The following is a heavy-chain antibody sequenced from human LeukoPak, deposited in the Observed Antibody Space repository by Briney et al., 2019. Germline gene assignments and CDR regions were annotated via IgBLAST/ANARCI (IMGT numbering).Heavy chain of an antibody. CDR2: IYHSGST. V-gene: IGHV4-59*08. D-gene: IGHD6-13*01. J-gene: IGHJ4*02. CDR3: ARHVGYSTSGFPPAHFDY. CDR1: GGSISSYF. Sequence: SETLSLTCTVSGGSISSYFWTWIRQPPGKGLEWIGYIYHSGSTNYNPSPKSRVTISVDTSKNQFSLRLTSVTAADTAVYYCARHVGYSTSGFPPAHFDYWGQGALVTVSS.